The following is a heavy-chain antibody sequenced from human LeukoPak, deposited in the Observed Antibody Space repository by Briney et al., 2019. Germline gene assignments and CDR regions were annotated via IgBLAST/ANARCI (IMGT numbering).Heavy chain of an antibody. CDR3: ARVPREDSSGYADY. CDR1: GGSFSGYY. CDR2: INHSGST. Sequence: SETLSLTCAVYGGSFSGYYWSWIRQPPGKGLEWIGEINHSGSTNYNPSLKSRVTISVDTSKNQSSLKLSSVTAADTAVYYCARVPREDSSGYADYWGQGTLVTVSS. V-gene: IGHV4-34*01. J-gene: IGHJ4*02. D-gene: IGHD3-22*01.